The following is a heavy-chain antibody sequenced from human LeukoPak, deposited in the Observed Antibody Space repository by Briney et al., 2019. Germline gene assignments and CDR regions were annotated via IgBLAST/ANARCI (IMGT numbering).Heavy chain of an antibody. CDR1: GYTFTGYY. D-gene: IGHD3-22*01. CDR2: INPNSGGT. CDR3: ARDPFYDSSGYYGAFDI. Sequence: ASVKVSCKASGYTFTGYYMHWVRQAPGQGLEWMGWINPNSGGTNYAQKFQGRVTMTRDTSISTAYMELSRLRSDDTAVYYCARDPFYDSSGYYGAFDIWGQGTMVTVSS. J-gene: IGHJ3*02. V-gene: IGHV1-2*02.